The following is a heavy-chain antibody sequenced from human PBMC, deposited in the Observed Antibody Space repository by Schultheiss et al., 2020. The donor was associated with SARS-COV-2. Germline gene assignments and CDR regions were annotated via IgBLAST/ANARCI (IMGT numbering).Heavy chain of an antibody. CDR3: ARDTIDPPKGDGMDV. CDR2: IVVGSGNT. D-gene: IGHD3-9*01. V-gene: IGHV1-58*01. J-gene: IGHJ6*02. Sequence: SVKVSCKASGFTFTSSAVQWVRQARGQRLEWIGWIVVGSGNTNYAQKFQERVTITRDMSTSTAYMELRSLRSDDTAVYYCARDTIDPPKGDGMDVWGLGTAVTVSS. CDR1: GFTFTSSA.